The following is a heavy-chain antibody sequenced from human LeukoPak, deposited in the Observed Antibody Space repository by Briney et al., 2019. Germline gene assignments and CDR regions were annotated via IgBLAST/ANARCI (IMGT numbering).Heavy chain of an antibody. D-gene: IGHD3-22*01. CDR2: INTNTGNP. CDR3: ARDSPPVNYDSSGYQLYFDY. CDR1: GYTFTSYA. V-gene: IGHV7-4-1*02. J-gene: IGHJ4*02. Sequence: GESLKVSCKASGYTFTSYAMNWVRQAPGQGLEWMGWINTNTGNPTYAQGFTGRFVFSLDTSVSTAYLQISSLKAEDTAVYYCARDSPPVNYDSSGYQLYFDYWGQGTLVTVSS.